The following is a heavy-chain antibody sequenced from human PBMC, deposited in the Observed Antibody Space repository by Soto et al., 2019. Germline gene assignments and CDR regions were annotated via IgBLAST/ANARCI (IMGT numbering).Heavy chain of an antibody. D-gene: IGHD3-10*01. CDR2: INAGNGNT. CDR1: GYTFTSYA. J-gene: IGHJ4*02. CDR3: ARSRGIGELFPFDY. Sequence: ASVEIACKASGYTFTSYAMHWVRQAPGQRLEWMRWINAGNGNTKYSQKFQGRVTITRDTSASTAYMELSSLRSEDTAVYYCARSRGIGELFPFDYWGQGTLVTVYS. V-gene: IGHV1-3*01.